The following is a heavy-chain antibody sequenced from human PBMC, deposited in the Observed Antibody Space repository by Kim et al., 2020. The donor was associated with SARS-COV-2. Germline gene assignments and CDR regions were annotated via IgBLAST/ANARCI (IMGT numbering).Heavy chain of an antibody. CDR2: ICPGDSNM. CDR3: ARPTMVRGAWHYFDY. V-gene: IGHV5-51*01. D-gene: IGHD3-10*01. CDR1: GYTFTSYC. Sequence: GESLKISCEGYGYTFTSYCIGWVRQMPGKGLEWMGVICPGDSNMIYSPSFQGHVTISADKSINTAYLQWSSLKASDTAIYYCARPTMVRGAWHYFDYWGQGTLVTVSS. J-gene: IGHJ4*02.